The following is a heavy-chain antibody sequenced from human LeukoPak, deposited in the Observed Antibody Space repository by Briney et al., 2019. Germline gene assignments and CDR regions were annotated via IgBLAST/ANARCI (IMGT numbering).Heavy chain of an antibody. CDR3: ARVGGDGYNYFKYYFDY. V-gene: IGHV3-33*01. J-gene: IGHJ4*02. D-gene: IGHD5-24*01. Sequence: GGSLRLSCAASGFTFSSYGMHWVRQAPGKGLEWVAVIWYDGSNKYYADSVKGRFTISRDNSKNTLYLQMNSLRAEDTAVYYCARVGGDGYNYFKYYFDYWGQGTLVTVSS. CDR2: IWYDGSNK. CDR1: GFTFSSYG.